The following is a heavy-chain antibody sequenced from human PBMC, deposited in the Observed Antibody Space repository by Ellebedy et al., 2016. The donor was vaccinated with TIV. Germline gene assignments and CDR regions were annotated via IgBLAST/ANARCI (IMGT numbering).Heavy chain of an antibody. CDR3: ARDMYNWNDSPIDY. D-gene: IGHD1-1*01. CDR2: ISSSSSTI. J-gene: IGHJ4*02. V-gene: IGHV3-48*01. CDR1: GFTFSNYN. Sequence: PGGSLRLSCAASGFTFSNYNMNWVRQAPGKGLEWLSYISSSSSTIYYADSVKGRFTISRDNAKNSRYLQMNSLRAEDTAVYYCARDMYNWNDSPIDYWGQGTLVTVSS.